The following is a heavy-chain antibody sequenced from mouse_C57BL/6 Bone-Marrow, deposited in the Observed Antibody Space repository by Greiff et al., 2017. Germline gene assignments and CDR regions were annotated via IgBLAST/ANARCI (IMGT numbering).Heavy chain of an antibody. V-gene: IGHV1-55*01. CDR3: ARRGGWPYFDY. CDR1: VYTFTSYW. Sequence: VQLQQPGAELLKPGASVKMSCKASVYTFTSYWITWVKQRPGQGLEWIGDIYPGSGSTNYNEKFKSTATLTVDTSSSTAYMQLNSLTSEDSAVYYCARRGGWPYFDYWGQGTTLTVSS. D-gene: IGHD2-3*01. CDR2: IYPGSGST. J-gene: IGHJ2*01.